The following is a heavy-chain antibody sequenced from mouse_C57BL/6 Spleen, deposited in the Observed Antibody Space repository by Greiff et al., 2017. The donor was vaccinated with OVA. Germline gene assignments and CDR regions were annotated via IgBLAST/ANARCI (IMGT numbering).Heavy chain of an antibody. J-gene: IGHJ4*01. Sequence: QVQLQQPGAELVRPGSSVKLSCKASGYTFTSYWMHWVKQRPIQGLEWIGNIDPSDSETHYNQKFKDKATLTVDKSSSTAYMQLSSLTSEDSAVYYSARGPGNAMDYWGQGTSVTVSS. CDR1: GYTFTSYW. V-gene: IGHV1-52*01. CDR3: ARGPGNAMDY. CDR2: IDPSDSET.